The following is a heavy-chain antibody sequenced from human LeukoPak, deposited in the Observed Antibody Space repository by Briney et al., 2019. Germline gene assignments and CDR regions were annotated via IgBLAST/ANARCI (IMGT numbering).Heavy chain of an antibody. CDR2: MNPNSGNT. CDR3: ARDYGGNSEGSLGDY. D-gene: IGHD4-23*01. J-gene: IGHJ4*02. Sequence: VASVKVSCKASGYTFTSYDINWVRQATGQGLEWMGWMNPNSGNTGYAQKFQGRVTMTRNTSISTAYMELSSLRSDDTAVYYCARDYGGNSEGSLGDYWGQGTLVTVSS. V-gene: IGHV1-8*01. CDR1: GYTFTSYD.